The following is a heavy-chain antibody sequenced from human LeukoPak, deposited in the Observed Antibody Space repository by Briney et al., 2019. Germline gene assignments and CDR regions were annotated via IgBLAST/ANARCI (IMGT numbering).Heavy chain of an antibody. CDR2: IIPIFGTA. J-gene: IGHJ4*02. V-gene: IGHV1-69*13. CDR1: GGTFSSYA. CDR3: ARDLSGEGTVPFY. D-gene: IGHD1-14*01. Sequence: GASVKVSCKASGGTFSSYAISWVRQAPGQGLEWMGGIIPIFGTANYAQKFQGRVTITADESTSTAYMELSSLRSEDTAVYYCARDLSGEGTVPFYWGQGTLVTVSS.